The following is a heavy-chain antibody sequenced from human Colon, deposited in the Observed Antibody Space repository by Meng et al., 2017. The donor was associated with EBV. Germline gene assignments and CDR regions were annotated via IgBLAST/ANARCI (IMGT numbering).Heavy chain of an antibody. J-gene: IGHJ4*02. V-gene: IGHV4-4*02. CDR1: GVSISSNIR. CDR2: IDDSGST. Sequence: PRQESGPGRVKPSGTLSLTFGVSGVSISSNIRWTWVRQPPGKGLEWIGDIDDSGSTNYNPSLNSRISISLDKSKNHFSLKVNSVTAADTAVYYCARGKQDAWELLAYWGQGALVTVSS. D-gene: IGHD1-26*01. CDR3: ARGKQDAWELLAY.